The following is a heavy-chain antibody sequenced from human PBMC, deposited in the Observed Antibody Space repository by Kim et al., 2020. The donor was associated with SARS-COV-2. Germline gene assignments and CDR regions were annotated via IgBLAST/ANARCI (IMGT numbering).Heavy chain of an antibody. CDR2: ISYDGSNK. Sequence: GGSLRLSCAASGFTFSSYGMHWVRQAPGKGLEWVAVISYDGSNKYYADSVKGRFTISRDNSKNTLYLQMNSLRAEDTAVYYCASPLYGDYAPFDYWGQGT. CDR1: GFTFSSYG. J-gene: IGHJ4*02. D-gene: IGHD4-17*01. CDR3: ASPLYGDYAPFDY. V-gene: IGHV3-33*05.